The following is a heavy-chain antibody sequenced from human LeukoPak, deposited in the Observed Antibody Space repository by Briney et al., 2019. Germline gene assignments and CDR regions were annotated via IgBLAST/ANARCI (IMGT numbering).Heavy chain of an antibody. CDR1: GGTFSSYA. J-gene: IGHJ2*01. Sequence: SVKVSCEASGGTFSSYAISWVRQTPGQGLEWMGGIIPIFGTANYAQKFQGRVTITADESTSTAYMELSSLRAEDTAVYYCARYRQNKDTAMVIGFRYWYFDLWGRGTLVTVSS. CDR3: ARYRQNKDTAMVIGFRYWYFDL. CDR2: IIPIFGTA. D-gene: IGHD5-18*01. V-gene: IGHV1-69*01.